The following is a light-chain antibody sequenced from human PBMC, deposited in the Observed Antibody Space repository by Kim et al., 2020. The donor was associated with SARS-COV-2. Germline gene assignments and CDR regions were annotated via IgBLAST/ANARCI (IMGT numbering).Light chain of an antibody. Sequence: DTQLTQSPSSLSAFVGDRVTITCRASHDITIWLSWFQQRPGKAPKPLILGASNLQSGVPSRFSGSGSGTYFTLTISSLQPEDSAIYYCQQYDDYPITFGQGTRLEI. V-gene: IGKV1D-16*01. CDR2: GAS. CDR1: HDITIW. J-gene: IGKJ5*01. CDR3: QQYDDYPIT.